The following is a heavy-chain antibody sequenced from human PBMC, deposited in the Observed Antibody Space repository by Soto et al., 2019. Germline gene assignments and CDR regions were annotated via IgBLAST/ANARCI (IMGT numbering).Heavy chain of an antibody. D-gene: IGHD1-26*01. J-gene: IGHJ4*02. Sequence: SETLSLTCTVSGGSISSGNYYWGWIRQPPGKGLEWIGTITYTGSTYYSPSFKSRVTISVDTSKNQFSLKLSSVTAADTAVFFCAKGHIVGTTSSYFDYWGQGTLVTVSS. CDR2: ITYTGST. CDR3: AKGHIVGTTSSYFDY. V-gene: IGHV4-39*01. CDR1: GGSISSGNYY.